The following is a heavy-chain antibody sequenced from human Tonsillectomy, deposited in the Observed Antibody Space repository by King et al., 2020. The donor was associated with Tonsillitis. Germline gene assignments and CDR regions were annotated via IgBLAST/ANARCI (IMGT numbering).Heavy chain of an antibody. CDR3: VRGGWGYGDEIYYFDY. V-gene: IGHV1-2*02. D-gene: IGHD4-17*01. CDR2: INPNSGGT. CDR1: GYTFTGYY. J-gene: IGHJ4*02. Sequence: QLVQSGAEVKKPGASVKVSCKASGYTFTGYYMHWGRQAPGQGLELMGWINPNSGGTNYAQKFQGRVTMTWDTSITTAYMELGRVKSDETAVYYCVRGGWGYGDEIYYFDYWGQGTLVTVSS.